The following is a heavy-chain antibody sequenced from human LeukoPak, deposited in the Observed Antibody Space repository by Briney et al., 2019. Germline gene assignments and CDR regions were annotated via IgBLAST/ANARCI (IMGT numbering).Heavy chain of an antibody. CDR1: GGSISSYY. V-gene: IGHV4-59*08. J-gene: IGHJ5*02. Sequence: ETLTLTCAASGGSISSYYWSWIRQPPGKGLEWISDIYTSGRSKYNPSLKSRVTISVHTSKNQFPLKLSSVPAADTAVYCCARQGRYSSSSCYGRAWFDPWGQGNLVPVSS. CDR3: ARQGRYSSSSCYGRAWFDP. CDR2: IYTSGRS. D-gene: IGHD2-2*01.